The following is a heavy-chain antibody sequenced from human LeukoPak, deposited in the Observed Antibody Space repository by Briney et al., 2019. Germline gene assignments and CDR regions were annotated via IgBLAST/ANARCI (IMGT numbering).Heavy chain of an antibody. J-gene: IGHJ4*02. CDR1: GGTSSSYA. V-gene: IGHV1-69*13. Sequence: SVKVSCKASGGTSSSYAISWVRQAPGQGLEWMGGIIPIFGTANYAQKFQGRVTITADESTSTAYMELSSLRSEDTAVYYCAVTYYYDSSGYYYFYYWGQGTLVTVSS. D-gene: IGHD3-22*01. CDR2: IIPIFGTA. CDR3: AVTYYYDSSGYYYFYY.